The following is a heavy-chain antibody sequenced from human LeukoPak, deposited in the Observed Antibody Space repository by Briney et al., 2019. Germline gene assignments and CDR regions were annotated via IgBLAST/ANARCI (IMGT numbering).Heavy chain of an antibody. CDR1: GFTFCDYY. J-gene: IGHJ4*02. CDR2: ISSGGDPK. CDR3: AGDKRLLYSYGPSFDY. Sequence: SGGSLRLSCAASGFTFCDYYMSWIRQAPGKGLEWVSYISSGGDPKYYADSVKGRFTISRDNAKNSLYLQMDSLRAEDTAVYYCAGDKRLLYSYGPSFDYWGQGTLVTVSS. V-gene: IGHV3-11*01. D-gene: IGHD5-18*01.